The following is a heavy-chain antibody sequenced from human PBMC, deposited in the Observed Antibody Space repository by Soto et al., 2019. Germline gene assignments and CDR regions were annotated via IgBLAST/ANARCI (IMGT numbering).Heavy chain of an antibody. Sequence: SETLSLTCTVSGGSISSYYWSWIRQPPGKGLEWIGYIYYSGSTNYNPSLKSRVTISVDTSKNQFSLKLSSVTAADTAVYYCARAAEYSSSWYPNWFDPWGQGTLVTVSS. J-gene: IGHJ5*02. CDR3: ARAAEYSSSWYPNWFDP. V-gene: IGHV4-59*01. CDR2: IYYSGST. D-gene: IGHD6-13*01. CDR1: GGSISSYY.